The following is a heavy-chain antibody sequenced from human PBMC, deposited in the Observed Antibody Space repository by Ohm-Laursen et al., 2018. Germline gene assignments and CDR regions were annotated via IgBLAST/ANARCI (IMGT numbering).Heavy chain of an antibody. V-gene: IGHV3-23*01. CDR2: ISGSGGST. CDR3: AKDYSSSSPNYGMDV. J-gene: IGHJ6*02. CDR1: GFTFSSYA. Sequence: SLRLSCAASGFTFSSYAMSWVRQAPGKGLEWVSAISGSGGSTYYADSVKGRFTISRDNSKNTLYLQMNSRRAEDTAVYYCAKDYSSSSPNYGMDVWGQGTTVTVSS. D-gene: IGHD6-13*01.